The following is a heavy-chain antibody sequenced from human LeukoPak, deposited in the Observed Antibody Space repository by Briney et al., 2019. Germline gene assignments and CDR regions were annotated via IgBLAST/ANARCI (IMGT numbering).Heavy chain of an antibody. D-gene: IGHD6-19*01. V-gene: IGHV3-23*01. CDR3: ARLYSAGWFGLSS. Sequence: PGGSLRLSCAASGFVFSNNAMSWVRQAPGKGLEWVSGISGDGRRTWYADSGGGRFTISRDNSKNTLYLQMSGLREEDTALYYCARLYSAGWFGLSSWGQGTLVTVSS. CDR2: ISGDGRRT. CDR1: GFVFSNNA. J-gene: IGHJ5*02.